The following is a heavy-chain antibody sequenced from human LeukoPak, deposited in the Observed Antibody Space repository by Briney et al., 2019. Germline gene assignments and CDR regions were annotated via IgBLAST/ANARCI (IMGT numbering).Heavy chain of an antibody. J-gene: IGHJ3*02. CDR2: INPNSGGT. D-gene: IGHD6-19*01. V-gene: IGHV1-2*02. CDR3: ARVYRWLVEDDAFDI. CDR1: GYTFTGYY. Sequence: ASVKVSCKASGYTFTGYYMHWVRQAPGKGLEWMGWINPNSGGTNYAQKFQGRVTMTRDTSISTAYMELSRLRSDDTAVYYCARVYRWLVEDDAFDIWGQGTWSPSLQ.